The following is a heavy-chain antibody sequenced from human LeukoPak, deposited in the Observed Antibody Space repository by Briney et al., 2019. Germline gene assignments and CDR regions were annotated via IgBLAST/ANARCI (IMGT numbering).Heavy chain of an antibody. CDR1: GGSFSGYY. CDR3: ARAVGTMVRGVTNWFDP. Sequence: KPSETLSLTCAVYGGSFSGYYWSWIRQPPGKGLEWIGEINHSGSTNYNPSLKSRVTISVDTSKNQFSLKLSSVTAADTAVYYCARAVGTMVRGVTNWFDPWGQGTLVTVSS. J-gene: IGHJ5*02. CDR2: INHSGST. D-gene: IGHD3-10*01. V-gene: IGHV4-34*01.